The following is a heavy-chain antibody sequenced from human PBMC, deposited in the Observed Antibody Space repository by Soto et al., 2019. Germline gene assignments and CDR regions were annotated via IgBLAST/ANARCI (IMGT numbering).Heavy chain of an antibody. Sequence: ASVKVSCKASGYTFTSYGINWVRQAPGQGLEWMGWISAYNGNTNFAQKFQGRVTMTTDTSTSTGYMELRNLRSDDMAMYYCARGIVQTIFDYWGQGTLVTVSS. J-gene: IGHJ4*02. CDR1: GYTFTSYG. CDR2: ISAYNGNT. D-gene: IGHD3-3*01. V-gene: IGHV1-18*03. CDR3: ARGIVQTIFDY.